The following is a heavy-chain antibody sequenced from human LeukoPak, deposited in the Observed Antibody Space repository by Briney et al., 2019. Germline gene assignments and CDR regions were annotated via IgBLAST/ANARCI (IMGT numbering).Heavy chain of an antibody. CDR1: GFTFSSYA. CDR2: ISGSGGST. Sequence: GGSLRLSCAASGFTFSSYAMSWVRQAPGKGLEWVSAISGSGGSTYYADSVKGRFPISRDNSKNTLYLQMNSLRAEDTAVYYCAKAPHDYGDYLAAFDIWGQGTMVTVSS. J-gene: IGHJ3*02. V-gene: IGHV3-23*01. CDR3: AKAPHDYGDYLAAFDI. D-gene: IGHD4-17*01.